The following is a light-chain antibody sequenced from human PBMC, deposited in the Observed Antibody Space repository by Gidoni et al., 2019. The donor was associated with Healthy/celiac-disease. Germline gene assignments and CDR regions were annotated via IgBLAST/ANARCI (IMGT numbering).Light chain of an antibody. V-gene: IGKV3-11*01. CDR3: QQRSNWPPLLT. Sequence: EIVLTQSPATLSLSPGERATLSCRASQSVSSYLAWYQQKPGQAPRLLIYDASNRATGIPARFSGCGSGTDFTLTISSREPEDFAVYYCQQRSNWPPLLTFGGGTKVEIK. J-gene: IGKJ4*01. CDR1: QSVSSY. CDR2: DAS.